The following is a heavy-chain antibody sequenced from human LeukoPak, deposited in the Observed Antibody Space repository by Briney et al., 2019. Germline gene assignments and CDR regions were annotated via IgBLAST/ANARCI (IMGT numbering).Heavy chain of an antibody. CDR3: ARDLQTHDSSGYP. Sequence: ASLKVSCKACGCTFSSYAISWVRQAPGQGLEWMGGIIPIFGTANYAQKFQGRVTITADESTSTAYMELSSLRSEDTAVYYCARDLQTHDSSGYPWGQGTLVTVSS. V-gene: IGHV1-69*13. D-gene: IGHD3-22*01. CDR2: IIPIFGTA. J-gene: IGHJ5*02. CDR1: GCTFSSYA.